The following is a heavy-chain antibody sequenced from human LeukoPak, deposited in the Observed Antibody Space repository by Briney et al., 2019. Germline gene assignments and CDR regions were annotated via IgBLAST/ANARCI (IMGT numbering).Heavy chain of an antibody. D-gene: IGHD6-6*01. CDR3: ARAPKYSSSLLGY. Sequence: PGGSLRLSCAASGFTFSSYWMSWVRQAPGKGLEWVANIKQDGSEKYYVDSVKGRFTISRDNAKNSLYLQMNSLRAEDTAVYYCARAPKYSSSLLGYWGQGTLVTVSS. CDR1: GFTFSSYW. J-gene: IGHJ4*02. CDR2: IKQDGSEK. V-gene: IGHV3-7*01.